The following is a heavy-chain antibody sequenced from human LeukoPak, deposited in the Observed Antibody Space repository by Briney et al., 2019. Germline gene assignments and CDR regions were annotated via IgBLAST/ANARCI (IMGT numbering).Heavy chain of an antibody. V-gene: IGHV1-69*13. Sequence: SVKVFCKASGGTFSSYAISWVRQAPGQGLEWMGGIIPIFGTANYAQKFQGRVTITADESTSTAYMELSSLRSEDTAVYYCARIVVVPAALDPWGRGTLVTVSS. CDR3: ARIVVVPAALDP. D-gene: IGHD2-2*01. CDR2: IIPIFGTA. CDR1: GGTFSSYA. J-gene: IGHJ5*02.